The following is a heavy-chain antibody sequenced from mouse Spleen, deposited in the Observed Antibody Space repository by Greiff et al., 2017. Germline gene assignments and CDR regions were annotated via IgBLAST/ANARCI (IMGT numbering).Heavy chain of an antibody. Sequence: VKLMESGPGLVKPGASVKLSCKASGYTFTSYDINWVKQSPGQGLEWIGWIYPRDGSTKYNETFKGKATLTVDTSPSTAYMELHSLTSEDSAVYFCAREGVYDDNETFAYWGQGTLVTVSA. CDR1: GYTFTSYD. CDR2: IYPRDGST. V-gene: IGHV1-85*01. D-gene: IGHD2-3*01. J-gene: IGHJ3*01. CDR3: AREGVYDDNETFAY.